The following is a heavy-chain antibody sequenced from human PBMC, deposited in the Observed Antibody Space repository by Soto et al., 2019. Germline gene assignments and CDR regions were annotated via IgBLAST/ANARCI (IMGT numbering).Heavy chain of an antibody. J-gene: IGHJ5*02. V-gene: IGHV4-4*07. D-gene: IGHD6-13*01. CDR1: GGSISSYY. CDR2: IYTSGST. Sequence: KTSETLSLTCTVSGGSISSYYWSWIRQPAGKGLEWIGRIYTSGSTNYNPSLKSRVTMSVDTSKNQFSLKLSSVTAADTAVYYCARMRDSSSWYWFDPWGQGTLVTVS. CDR3: ARMRDSSSWYWFDP.